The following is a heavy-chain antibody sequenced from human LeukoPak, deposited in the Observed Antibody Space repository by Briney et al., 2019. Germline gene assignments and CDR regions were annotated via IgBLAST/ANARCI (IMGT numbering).Heavy chain of an antibody. CDR2: IKQDGSEK. Sequence: GGSLRLSCAASGFTFSSYWMSWVRQAPGKGLEWVANIKQDGSEKYYVGSVKGRFTISRDNAKNSLYLQMNSLRAEDTAVYYCARSPTMIVVVITAYFDYWGQGTLVTVSS. J-gene: IGHJ4*02. D-gene: IGHD3-22*01. CDR1: GFTFSSYW. CDR3: ARSPTMIVVVITAYFDY. V-gene: IGHV3-7*01.